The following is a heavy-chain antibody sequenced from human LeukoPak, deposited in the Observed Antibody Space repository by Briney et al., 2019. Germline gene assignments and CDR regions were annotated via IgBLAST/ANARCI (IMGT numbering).Heavy chain of an antibody. J-gene: IGHJ3*02. V-gene: IGHV3-11*06. D-gene: IGHD3-9*01. CDR2: ISSSSSYT. CDR3: ARAGSYFDLDAFDI. Sequence: GGSLRLSCAASGFTFSDYYMSWIRQAPGKGLEWVSYISSSSSYTNYADSVKGRYTISRDNAKNSLYLQMNSLRAEDTAVYYCARAGSYFDLDAFDIWGQGTMVTVSS. CDR1: GFTFSDYY.